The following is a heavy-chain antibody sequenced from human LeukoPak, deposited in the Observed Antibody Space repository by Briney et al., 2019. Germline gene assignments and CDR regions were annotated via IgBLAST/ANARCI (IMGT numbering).Heavy chain of an antibody. D-gene: IGHD6-19*01. V-gene: IGHV3-23*01. CDR1: GFTFSSSA. J-gene: IGHJ4*02. Sequence: GRSLRLSCAASGFTFSSSAMTWVRQAPGKGLEWVSAISGSGGYTYYADSVKGRFTISRDNSKNTLYLQMNSLRAEDTAVYYCARGSRPNLWLATDYWGQGTLVTVSS. CDR3: ARGSRPNLWLATDY. CDR2: ISGSGGYT.